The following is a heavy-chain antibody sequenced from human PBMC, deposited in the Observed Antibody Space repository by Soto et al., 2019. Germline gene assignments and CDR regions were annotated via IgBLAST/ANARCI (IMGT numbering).Heavy chain of an antibody. V-gene: IGHV3-23*01. CDR2: ISGSGGST. Sequence: EVQLLESGGGLVQPGGSLRLSCTASGFTFSSYAMNWVRQAPGKGLEWVSVISGSGGSTYYADSVKGRFTISRDNSKNPLYLQMNGLRAEDTAVYEWASRTSGWYFDYWGQGTLVTVSS. D-gene: IGHD6-19*01. CDR1: GFTFSSYA. J-gene: IGHJ4*02. CDR3: ASRTSGWYFDY.